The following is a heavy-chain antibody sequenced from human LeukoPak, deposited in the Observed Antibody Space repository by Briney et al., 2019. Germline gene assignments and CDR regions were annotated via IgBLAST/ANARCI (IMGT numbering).Heavy chain of an antibody. V-gene: IGHV4-4*07. CDR3: AIQYYYDSSGYFHDY. CDR2: IYTSGST. D-gene: IGHD3-22*01. J-gene: IGHJ4*02. Sequence: PSETLSLTYTVSGGSISSYYWSWIRQPAGKGLEWIGRIYTSGSTNYNPSLKSRVTMSVDTSKNQFSLKLSSVTAADTAVYYCAIQYYYDSSGYFHDYWGQGTLVTVSS. CDR1: GGSISSYY.